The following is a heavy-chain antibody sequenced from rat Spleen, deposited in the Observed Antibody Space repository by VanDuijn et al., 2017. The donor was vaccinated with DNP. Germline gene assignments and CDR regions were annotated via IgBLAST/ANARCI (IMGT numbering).Heavy chain of an antibody. CDR3: ARQLLEYFDY. V-gene: IGHV5-25*01. Sequence: EVQLVESGGGPVLPGRSLKLSCVASGFTFSDYYMAWVRQAPRKGLEWVATISISGARTYYPDSVKGRFTISRDDAKSSLSLQMDSLRSEDTATYYCARQLLEYFDYWGQGVMVTVSS. J-gene: IGHJ2*01. CDR1: GFTFSDYY. CDR2: ISISGART.